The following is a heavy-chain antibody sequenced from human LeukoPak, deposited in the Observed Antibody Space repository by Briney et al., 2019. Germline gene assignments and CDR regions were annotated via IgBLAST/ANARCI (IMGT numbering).Heavy chain of an antibody. V-gene: IGHV4-59*08. D-gene: IGHD3-22*01. Sequence: SETLSLTCTVSGGSISSYYWSWIRQPPGKGLEWIGYIYYSGSTNYNPSLKSRVTISVDTSKNQFSLKLSSVTAADTAVYYCARHVRPYDNSGYYYDLINDAFDIWGQGTMVTVSS. CDR2: IYYSGST. CDR1: GGSISSYY. CDR3: ARHVRPYDNSGYYYDLINDAFDI. J-gene: IGHJ3*02.